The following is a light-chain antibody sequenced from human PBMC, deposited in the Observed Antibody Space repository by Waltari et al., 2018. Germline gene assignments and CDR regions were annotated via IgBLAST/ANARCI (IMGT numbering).Light chain of an antibody. CDR2: DAS. V-gene: IGKV3-11*01. CDR3: QQRSNWPPWT. J-gene: IGKJ1*01. Sequence: EIVLTQSPATLSLSPGERATLSCRASQSVSSYLAWYQQKPGQAPRPLIYDASNRATGHPARFRGSGSGTDFTLTISSLEPEDFAVYYCQQRSNWPPWTFGQGTKVEIK. CDR1: QSVSSY.